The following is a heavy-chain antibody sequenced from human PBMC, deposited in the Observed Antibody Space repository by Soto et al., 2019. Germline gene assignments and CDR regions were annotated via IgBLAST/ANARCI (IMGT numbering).Heavy chain of an antibody. CDR1: GGSISTTIYY. Sequence: QLQLQESGPGLVKPSETLSLTCTVSGGSISTTIYYWGWIRQPPGKGLEWIGSIHYSGNTYYNPSLKSRVTISVDTSKKQFFLKLSSVTAADTAVYYCARPFYTLEPPGNNWFDPWGQGTLVTVSS. CDR2: IHYSGNT. D-gene: IGHD2-2*02. J-gene: IGHJ5*02. CDR3: ARPFYTLEPPGNNWFDP. V-gene: IGHV4-39*01.